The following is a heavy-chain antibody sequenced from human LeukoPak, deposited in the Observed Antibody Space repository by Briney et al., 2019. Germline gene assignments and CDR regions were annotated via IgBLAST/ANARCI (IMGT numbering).Heavy chain of an antibody. CDR2: INHSGST. CDR3: ASRPIITIFGVVIKNHPFDY. V-gene: IGHV4-34*01. J-gene: IGHJ4*02. CDR1: GGSFSGYY. Sequence: SETLSLTCAVYGGSFSGYYWSWIRQPPGKGLEWIGEINHSGSTNYNPSLKSRVTISVDTSKNQFSLKLSSVTAADTAVYYCASRPIITIFGVVIKNHPFDYWGQGTLVTVSS. D-gene: IGHD3-3*01.